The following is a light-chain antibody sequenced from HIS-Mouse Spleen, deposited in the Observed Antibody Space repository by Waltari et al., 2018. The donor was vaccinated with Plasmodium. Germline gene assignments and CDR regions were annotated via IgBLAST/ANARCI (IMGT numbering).Light chain of an antibody. CDR2: EGS. CDR3: CSYAGSSTNWV. J-gene: IGLJ3*02. V-gene: IGLV2-23*01. Sequence: QSALTQPASVSGSPGQSIPISCPGTSSYVGRYNLVSWYQQHPGKAPKLMIYEGSKRPSGVSNRFSGSKSGNTASLTISGLQAEDEADYYCCSYAGSSTNWVFGGGTKLTVL. CDR1: SSYVGRYNL.